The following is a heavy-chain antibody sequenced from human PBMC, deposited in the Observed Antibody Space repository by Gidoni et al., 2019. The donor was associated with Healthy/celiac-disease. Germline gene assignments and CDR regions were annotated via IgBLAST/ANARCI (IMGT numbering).Heavy chain of an antibody. V-gene: IGHV4-39*01. Sequence: SGGSISSSSYYLGWIRQPPGKGLEWIGSIYYSGSTYYNPSLKSRVTISVDTSKNQFSLKLSSVTAADTAVYYCARPRDDAFDIWGQGTMVTVSS. CDR2: IYYSGST. CDR3: ARPRDDAFDI. J-gene: IGHJ3*02. CDR1: GGSISSSSYY.